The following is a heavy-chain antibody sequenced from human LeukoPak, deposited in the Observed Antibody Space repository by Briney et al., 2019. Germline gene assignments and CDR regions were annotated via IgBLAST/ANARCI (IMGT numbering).Heavy chain of an antibody. CDR2: ISNTGSIA. V-gene: IGHV3-21*01. Sequence: GGSLRLSCAASGFTFSRFAMNWVRQAPGKGLEWVGIISNTGSIASFADSVKGRFTISRDNAKNSLYLQMNSLRAEDTAVYYCARALGAYSEGVDYWGQGTLVTVSS. D-gene: IGHD1-26*01. CDR1: GFTFSRFA. CDR3: ARALGAYSEGVDY. J-gene: IGHJ4*02.